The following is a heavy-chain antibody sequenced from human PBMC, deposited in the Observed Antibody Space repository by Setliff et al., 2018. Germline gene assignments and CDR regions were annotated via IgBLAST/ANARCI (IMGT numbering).Heavy chain of an antibody. CDR3: ARSAWGSSGYYPYYFDY. J-gene: IGHJ4*02. CDR2: IYPGDSDT. Sequence: GESLKISCKGSGYSFTTYWIGWVRQMPGKGLEWMGIIYPGDSDTRHSPSFQGHVTIPADKSITTAYLQWSSLKASDTAMYYCARSAWGSSGYYPYYFDYWGQGTLVTVSS. D-gene: IGHD3-22*01. V-gene: IGHV5-51*01. CDR1: GYSFTTYW.